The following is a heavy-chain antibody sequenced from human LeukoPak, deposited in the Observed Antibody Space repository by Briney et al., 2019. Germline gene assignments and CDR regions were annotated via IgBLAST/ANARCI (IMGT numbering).Heavy chain of an antibody. J-gene: IGHJ4*02. Sequence: GGSLRLSCAASGFTVSSNYMSWVRQAPGKGLEWVSVIYSGGSTYYADSVKGRFTISRDNAKNSLYLQMNSLRAEDTAVYYCARVLPGWYYFDYWGQGTLVTVSS. D-gene: IGHD2-15*01. CDR1: GFTVSSNY. CDR2: IYSGGST. V-gene: IGHV3-53*01. CDR3: ARVLPGWYYFDY.